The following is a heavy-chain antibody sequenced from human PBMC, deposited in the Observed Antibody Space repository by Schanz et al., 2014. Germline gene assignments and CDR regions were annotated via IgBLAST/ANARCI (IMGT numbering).Heavy chain of an antibody. CDR2: IRYDGINK. J-gene: IGHJ4*02. CDR1: GFTFSTTG. V-gene: IGHV3-30*02. Sequence: QVRLVESGGGVVQPGGSLRLSCAASGFTFSTTGMHWVRQAPGKGLVWVTYIRYDGINKYYADSVKGRFTVSRDNAKSTLFLQMDSLRPEDTAIYYCAKEWRPSFWGQGTLVTVSS. D-gene: IGHD3-16*02. CDR3: AKEWRPSF.